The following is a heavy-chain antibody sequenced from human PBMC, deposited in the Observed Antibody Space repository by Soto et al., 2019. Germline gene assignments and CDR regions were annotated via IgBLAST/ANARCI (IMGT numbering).Heavy chain of an antibody. CDR2: ISYDGSKK. J-gene: IGHJ2*01. CDR1: GFTFSSYA. V-gene: IGHV3-30-3*01. D-gene: IGHD3-10*01. CDR3: ARGVGNWYFEL. Sequence: QVQLVESGGGVVQPGRSLRLSCAASGFTFSSYAMHWVRQAPGKGLEWVAVISYDGSKKYYADSVKGRFTISRDNSKNTLYLTMNSRRAEDTAVFCCARGVGNWYFELWGRGTMVTVSS.